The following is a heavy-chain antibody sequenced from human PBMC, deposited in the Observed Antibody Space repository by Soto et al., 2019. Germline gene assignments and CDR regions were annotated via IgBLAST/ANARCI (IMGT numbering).Heavy chain of an antibody. CDR1: GYTFTSYG. Sequence: ASVKVSCKASGYTFTSYGISWVRQAPGQGLEWMGWISAYNGNTNYAQKLQGRVTMTTDTSTSTAYMELRSLRSDDTAVYYCARDGSDWSGTPYFDYWGQGTLVTVSS. CDR2: ISAYNGNT. D-gene: IGHD6-19*01. J-gene: IGHJ4*02. CDR3: ARDGSDWSGTPYFDY. V-gene: IGHV1-18*01.